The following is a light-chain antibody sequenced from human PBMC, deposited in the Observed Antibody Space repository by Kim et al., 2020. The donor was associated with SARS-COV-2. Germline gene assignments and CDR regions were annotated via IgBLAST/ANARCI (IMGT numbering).Light chain of an antibody. Sequence: QSVLTQPPSASGTPGQRITISCSGTSSNIGSHPVNWYQQLPGTAPKLLIDSENQRPSGVPDRFSGSKSGTSASLAISGLQSEDEADYYCATWDDSLKNWVFGGGTQLTVL. V-gene: IGLV1-44*01. J-gene: IGLJ3*02. CDR3: ATWDDSLKNWV. CDR1: SSNIGSHP. CDR2: SEN.